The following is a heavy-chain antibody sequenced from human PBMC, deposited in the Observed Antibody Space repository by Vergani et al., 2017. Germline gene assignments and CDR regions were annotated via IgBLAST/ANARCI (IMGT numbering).Heavy chain of an antibody. CDR1: GFTFSSYS. CDR3: AKDPMKGLLWFGERVGWFDP. D-gene: IGHD3-10*01. CDR2: ISSSSSYI. Sequence: EVQLVESGGGLVKPGGSLRLSCAASGFTFSSYSMNWVRQAPGKGLEWVSSISSSSSYIYYADPVKGRFTISRDNSKNTLYLQMNSLRAEDTAVYYCAKDPMKGLLWFGERVGWFDPWGQGTLVTVSS. V-gene: IGHV3-21*04. J-gene: IGHJ5*02.